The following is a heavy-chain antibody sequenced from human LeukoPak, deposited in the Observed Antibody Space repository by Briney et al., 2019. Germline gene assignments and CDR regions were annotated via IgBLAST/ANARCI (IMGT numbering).Heavy chain of an antibody. J-gene: IGHJ4*02. CDR1: GFTISCNY. CDR3: ARGVFN. V-gene: IGHV3-53*01. Sequence: GGSLRLSCAASGFTISCNYMNWVRQAPGKGLDWVSVISDGGSTYYADSVRGRFTISRDNSKNTLFLQMNSLRVEDTAVYYCARGVFNWGQGTLVTVSS. CDR2: ISDGGST. D-gene: IGHD3-10*01.